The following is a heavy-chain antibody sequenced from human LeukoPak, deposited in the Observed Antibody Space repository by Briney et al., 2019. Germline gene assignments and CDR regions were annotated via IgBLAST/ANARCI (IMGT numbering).Heavy chain of an antibody. V-gene: IGHV3-33*01. CDR3: ARDRSYDFWSGYSTPDY. CDR1: GLTFSSYG. CDR2: IWYDGNNK. J-gene: IGHJ4*02. D-gene: IGHD3-3*01. Sequence: GGSLRLSCAASGLTFSSYGMHWVRQAPGKGLEWVAVIWYDGNNKYYADSVKGRFTISRDNSKNTLDLQMNSLRAEDTAVYYCARDRSYDFWSGYSTPDYWGQGTLVTVSS.